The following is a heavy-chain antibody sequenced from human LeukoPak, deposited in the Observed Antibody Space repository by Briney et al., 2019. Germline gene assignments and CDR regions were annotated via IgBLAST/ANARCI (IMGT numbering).Heavy chain of an antibody. Sequence: SETLSLTCTVSGGSISSSYYYWGWIRQPPGKGLEWIGSIYYSGSTNYNPSLKSRVTISVDTSKNQFSLKLSSVTAADTAVYYCAAYYYDWVGPAFDIWGQGTMVTVSS. V-gene: IGHV4-39*07. CDR2: IYYSGST. CDR3: AAYYYDWVGPAFDI. CDR1: GGSISSSYYY. J-gene: IGHJ3*02. D-gene: IGHD3-22*01.